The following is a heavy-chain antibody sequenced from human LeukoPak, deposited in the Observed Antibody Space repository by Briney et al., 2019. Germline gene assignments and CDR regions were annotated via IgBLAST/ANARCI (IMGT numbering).Heavy chain of an antibody. D-gene: IGHD4-23*01. CDR3: ATAKFGGNSYFDY. J-gene: IGHJ4*02. V-gene: IGHV1-46*01. CDR2: INPSGGST. CDR1: GYKFTAYY. Sequence: ASVKVSCKASGYKFTAYYMHWVRQAPGQGLEWMGIINPSGGSTNYAQKFLGRVTMTRDTSTSTVYMELSSLRSEDTAVYYCATAKFGGNSYFDYWGQGTLVTVSS.